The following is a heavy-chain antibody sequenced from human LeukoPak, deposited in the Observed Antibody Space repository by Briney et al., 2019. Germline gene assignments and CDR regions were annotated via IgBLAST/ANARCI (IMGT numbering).Heavy chain of an antibody. V-gene: IGHV4-59*02. CDR2: INYTVHT. J-gene: IGHJ4*02. CDR3: ARGAGWYDY. Sequence: SETLSLTCDESGGSVSIHSTSWLRQPPGEVLEWIAYINYTVHTNYNPSLKGRVTISVDTSNSQFSLNLNPVTAADTAVYYCARGAGWYDYWGQGTLVTVSS. CDR1: GGSVSIHS. D-gene: IGHD6-19*01.